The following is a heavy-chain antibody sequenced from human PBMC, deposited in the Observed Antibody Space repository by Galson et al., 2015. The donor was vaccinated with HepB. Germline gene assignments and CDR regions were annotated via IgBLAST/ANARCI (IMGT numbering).Heavy chain of an antibody. J-gene: IGHJ4*02. CDR2: INTNTGNP. Sequence: SCKASGYTFTNYPMNWVRQAPGQGLEWMGWINTNTGNPTYAQGFTGRFVFSLDTSVSTAFLQISSLKAEDTAVYYCARGRNCGGTRCYGDYWGQGTLVTVSS. V-gene: IGHV7-4-1*02. D-gene: IGHD2-2*01. CDR3: ARGRNCGGTRCYGDY. CDR1: GYTFTNYP.